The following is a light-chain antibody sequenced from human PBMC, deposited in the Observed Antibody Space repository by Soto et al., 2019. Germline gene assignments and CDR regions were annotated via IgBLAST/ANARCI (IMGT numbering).Light chain of an antibody. CDR3: NSDTTANTYV. CDR1: NKDVGSYNR. CDR2: GVS. J-gene: IGLJ1*01. Sequence: SAPDQPPPVFGAPGQPVAIPRPGNNKDVGSYNRVSWYQQPPGTAPKLMIYGVSNRPSGVPDRFSGSKSGNTASLTISGLQAEDEADYYCNSDTTANTYVFGTGTKVTVL. V-gene: IGLV2-18*02.